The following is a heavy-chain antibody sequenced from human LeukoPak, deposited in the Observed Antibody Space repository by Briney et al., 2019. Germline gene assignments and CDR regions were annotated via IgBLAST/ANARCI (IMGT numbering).Heavy chain of an antibody. Sequence: GGSLRLSCAASGFTFSSYWMSWVRQAPGKGLEWVANIKQDGSEKNYVDSVKGRFTISRDNAKNSLYLQMNSLRAEDTAVYYCARDRSALPYSSSWHDYWGQGTLVTVSS. D-gene: IGHD6-13*01. V-gene: IGHV3-7*01. CDR2: IKQDGSEK. J-gene: IGHJ4*02. CDR3: ARDRSALPYSSSWHDY. CDR1: GFTFSSYW.